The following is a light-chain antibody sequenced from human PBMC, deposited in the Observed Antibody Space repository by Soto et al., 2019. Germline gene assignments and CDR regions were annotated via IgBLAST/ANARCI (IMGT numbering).Light chain of an antibody. CDR2: KAS. Sequence: DIPMTQSPSTLSASVGDRVTITCRASQSISNWLAWYQQKPGKAPKLLIYKASSLESGVPSRFSGSGSGTEFTLTISSLQPDDFATYYCQQYNSSPWTFGQGTKVEIK. J-gene: IGKJ1*01. CDR1: QSISNW. V-gene: IGKV1-5*03. CDR3: QQYNSSPWT.